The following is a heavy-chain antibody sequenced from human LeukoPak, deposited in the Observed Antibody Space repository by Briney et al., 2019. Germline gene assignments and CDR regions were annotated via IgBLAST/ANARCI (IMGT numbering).Heavy chain of an antibody. V-gene: IGHV2-5*01. CDR3: AHRPATTMANYFDY. CDR1: GFSLSTSGMG. Sequence: SGPTLVNPTQTLTLTCTFSGFSLSTSGMGVGWIRQPPGKALEWLALIYWNDDKRYSPSLKSRLTITKDTSKSQVVLTMTNMDPVDTATYYCAHRPATTMANYFDYWGQGTPVTVSS. D-gene: IGHD5-18*01. J-gene: IGHJ4*02. CDR2: IYWNDDK.